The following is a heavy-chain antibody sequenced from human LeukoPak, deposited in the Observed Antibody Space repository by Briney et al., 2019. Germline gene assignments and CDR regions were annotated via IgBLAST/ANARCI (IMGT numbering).Heavy chain of an antibody. CDR3: AKDARRDGYSYDY. CDR2: ISGSGGST. Sequence: PGGSLRLSCAASGFTFSSYAMNWVRQAPGKGLEWVSGISGSGGSTNYADSVEGRFTISRDNSNNTLCLQMNSLRAEDTAVYYCAKDARRDGYSYDYWGQGTLVTVSP. V-gene: IGHV3-23*01. J-gene: IGHJ4*02. CDR1: GFTFSSYA. D-gene: IGHD5-24*01.